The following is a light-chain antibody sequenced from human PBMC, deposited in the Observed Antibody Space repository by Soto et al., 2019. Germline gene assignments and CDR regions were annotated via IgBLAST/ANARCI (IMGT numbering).Light chain of an antibody. Sequence: DIQMTQSPSSLSASVGDAVSLTCRASRSSSNYLNWYQQKPGRAPKLLISGASSLQRGVPSRFSGSGSGTTFPLTITSLQPDDFAIYFCQQSYTAPYTFGPGTKVEIK. J-gene: IGKJ3*01. CDR1: RSSSNY. CDR2: GAS. CDR3: QQSYTAPYT. V-gene: IGKV1-39*01.